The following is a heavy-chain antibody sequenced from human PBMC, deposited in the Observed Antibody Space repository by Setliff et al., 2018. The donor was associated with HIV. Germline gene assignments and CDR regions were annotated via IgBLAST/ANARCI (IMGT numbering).Heavy chain of an antibody. D-gene: IGHD2-15*01. J-gene: IGHJ6*03. V-gene: IGHV4-4*09. CDR3: ARSTLPLPYYYIDV. CDR2: IHISGST. Sequence: PSETLSLTCSLSDGSISSFYWTWIRQPPGKGLEWIGYIHISGSTTYNPSLKSRVSILVDTSENQFSLTLTSVTAADSAVYFCARSTLPLPYYYIDVWGRGTTVTVSS. CDR1: DGSISSFY.